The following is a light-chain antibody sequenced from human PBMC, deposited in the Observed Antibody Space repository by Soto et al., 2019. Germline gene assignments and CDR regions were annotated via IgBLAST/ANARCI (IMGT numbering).Light chain of an antibody. J-gene: IGLJ2*01. Sequence: QSALTQPASVSGSPGQSITISCTGTSSDIGAFNFVSWYQQHPGKAPKLIIYDVRHRPSGVSDRFSGSKSGNTASLTVYGLQAEDDADYYCTSHTTTSPPVLFGGGTKLTVL. CDR1: SSDIGAFNF. CDR2: DVR. CDR3: TSHTTTSPPVL. V-gene: IGLV2-14*03.